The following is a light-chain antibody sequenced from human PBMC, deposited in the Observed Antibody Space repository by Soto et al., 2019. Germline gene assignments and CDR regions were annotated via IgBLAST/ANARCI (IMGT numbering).Light chain of an antibody. CDR3: QYYDNYPWT. J-gene: IGKJ1*01. Sequence: DIPLTQSPSTLSASVGDRVTITCRASQSIGVWLTWYQQKPGKAPKVLIYKTSTLESGVPSRFSGSGSGTEFTLTISSLQPDDFANYHCQYYDNYPWTFGQGTKVEIK. CDR1: QSIGVW. V-gene: IGKV1-5*03. CDR2: KTS.